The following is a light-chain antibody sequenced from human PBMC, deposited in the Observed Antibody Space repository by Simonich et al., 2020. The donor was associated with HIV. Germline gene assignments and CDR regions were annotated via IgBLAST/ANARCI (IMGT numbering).Light chain of an antibody. CDR3: QQYYSIPLT. CDR2: WAS. V-gene: IGKV4-1*01. CDR1: QSVLSSSNNKNS. Sequence: EIVMTQSPATLSVSPGERATLSCKTSQSVLSSSNNKNSLVWYQQKPGQPPKLLISWASTRASGVPDRFSGSGSGTDFTLTFSSLQAEDVAVYYCQQYYSIPLTFGGGTKVEIK. J-gene: IGKJ4*01.